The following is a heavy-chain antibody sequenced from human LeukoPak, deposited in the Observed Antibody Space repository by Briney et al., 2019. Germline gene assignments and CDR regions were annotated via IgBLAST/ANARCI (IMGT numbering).Heavy chain of an antibody. Sequence: GASVKVSCKASGYTFTRYDINWVRQATGQGLEWMGWMNPNSGNTGYAQKFQARVSMTRNTSISTAYMELSSLRSEDTAVYYCTRGLVVLSATSWAFDIWGHGTMVTVSS. CDR1: GYTFTRYD. D-gene: IGHD2-15*01. CDR3: TRGLVVLSATSWAFDI. J-gene: IGHJ3*02. CDR2: MNPNSGNT. V-gene: IGHV1-8*01.